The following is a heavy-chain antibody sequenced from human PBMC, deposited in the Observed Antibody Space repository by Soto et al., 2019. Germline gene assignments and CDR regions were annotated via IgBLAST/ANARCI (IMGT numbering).Heavy chain of an antibody. Sequence: ASVKVSCKASGYTFTGYYMHWVRQAPGQGLEWMGWINPNSGGTNYAQKFQGRVTMTRDTSISTAYMELSRLRSDDTAVYYCARDKGIAAAMGYNWFDPWGQGTLVTVSS. CDR2: INPNSGGT. D-gene: IGHD6-13*01. J-gene: IGHJ5*02. CDR1: GYTFTGYY. V-gene: IGHV1-2*02. CDR3: ARDKGIAAAMGYNWFDP.